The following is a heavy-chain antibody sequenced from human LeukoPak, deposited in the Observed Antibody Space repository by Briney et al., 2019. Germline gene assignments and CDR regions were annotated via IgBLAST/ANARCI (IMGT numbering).Heavy chain of an antibody. V-gene: IGHV1-2*02. Sequence: ASVKVSCKASGYTFTGDYMHWVRQAPGQGLGWMGWINPNSGGTNYAQKFQGRVTLTRDTSISTAYMELSSLRSDDTAVYYCARVNGYTYTYYFDYWGQGTLVTVSS. CDR3: ARVNGYTYTYYFDY. CDR2: INPNSGGT. J-gene: IGHJ4*02. CDR1: GYTFTGDY. D-gene: IGHD5-18*01.